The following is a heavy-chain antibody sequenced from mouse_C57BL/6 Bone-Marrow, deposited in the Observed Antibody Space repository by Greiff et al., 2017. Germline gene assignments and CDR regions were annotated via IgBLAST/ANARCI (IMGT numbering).Heavy chain of an antibody. V-gene: IGHV1-81*01. Sequence: QVQLQQSGAELARPGASVKLSCKASGYTFTSYGISWVKQRTGQGLEWIGEIYPRSGNTYYNEKFKGKATLTADKSSSTAYMELRSLTSEDSAVYFCARSGPYDLDYWGQGTTLTVSS. CDR1: GYTFTSYG. CDR3: ARSGPYDLDY. D-gene: IGHD2-12*01. CDR2: IYPRSGNT. J-gene: IGHJ2*01.